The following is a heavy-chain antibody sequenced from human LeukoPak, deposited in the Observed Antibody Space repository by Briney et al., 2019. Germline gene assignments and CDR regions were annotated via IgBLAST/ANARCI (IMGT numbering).Heavy chain of an antibody. V-gene: IGHV3-30-3*01. Sequence: GGSLRLSCAASGFTFSSYAMHWVRQAPGKGLEWVAVTSHDGSNKYYADSVRGRFTISRDNSKNTLYLQMNSLKPEDMAVYFCARGLGMVRGVIFDCWGQGTLVTVSS. CDR1: GFTFSSYA. J-gene: IGHJ4*02. CDR2: TSHDGSNK. D-gene: IGHD3-10*01. CDR3: ARGLGMVRGVIFDC.